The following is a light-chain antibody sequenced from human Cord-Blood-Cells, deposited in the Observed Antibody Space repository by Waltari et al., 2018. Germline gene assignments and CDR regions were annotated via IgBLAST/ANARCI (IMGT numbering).Light chain of an antibody. J-gene: IGKJ1*01. CDR3: QQSYSTLWT. V-gene: IGKV1-39*01. CDR1: QSISSY. CDR2: AAS. Sequence: DIQMTQSPSSLSASVGDRVTITCRARQSISSYLNWYQQKPGKAPKLLIYAASSLQSGVPSRLSGSGSGTDFNLTISSLQPEDFATYYCQQSYSTLWTFGQGTKVEIK.